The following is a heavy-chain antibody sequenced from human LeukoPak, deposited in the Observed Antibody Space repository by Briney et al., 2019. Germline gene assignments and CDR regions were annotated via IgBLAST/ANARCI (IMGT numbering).Heavy chain of an antibody. V-gene: IGHV3-9*01. CDR3: AKDMGGYSSGGY. CDR2: ISWNSGSI. J-gene: IGHJ4*02. D-gene: IGHD6-19*01. CDR1: GFTFDDYA. Sequence: PGGSLRLSCAASGFTFDDYAMHWVRQAPGKGLEWVSGISWNSGSIGYADSVKGRFTISRDNAKNSLYLQMNSLRAEDTALYYCAKDMGGYSSGGYWGQGTLVTVSS.